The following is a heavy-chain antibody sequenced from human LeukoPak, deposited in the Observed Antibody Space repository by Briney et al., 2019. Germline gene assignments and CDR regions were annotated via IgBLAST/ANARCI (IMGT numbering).Heavy chain of an antibody. Sequence: GGSLRLFCAASGFTFSDYYMSWIRQAPGKGLEWVSYISSSGSTIYYADSVKGRFTISRDNAKNSLYLQMNSLRAEDTAVYYCAREEAYYYGSGSFDYWGQGTLVTVSS. CDR3: AREEAYYYGSGSFDY. V-gene: IGHV3-11*04. J-gene: IGHJ4*02. D-gene: IGHD3-10*01. CDR1: GFTFSDYY. CDR2: ISSSGSTI.